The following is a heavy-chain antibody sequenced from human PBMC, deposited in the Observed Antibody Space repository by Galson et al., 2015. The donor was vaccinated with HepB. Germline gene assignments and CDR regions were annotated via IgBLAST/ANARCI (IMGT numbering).Heavy chain of an antibody. CDR2: INPNSGGT. D-gene: IGHD1-26*01. CDR3: ARAGGDVVVGAYMDV. CDR1: GYTFTGYY. Sequence: SVKVSCKASGYTFTGYYMHWVRQAPGQGLEWMGWINPNSGGTNYARKFQGRVTMTRDTSISTAYMELSRLRSDDTAVYYCARAGGDVVVGAYMDVWGKGTTVTVSS. V-gene: IGHV1-2*02. J-gene: IGHJ6*03.